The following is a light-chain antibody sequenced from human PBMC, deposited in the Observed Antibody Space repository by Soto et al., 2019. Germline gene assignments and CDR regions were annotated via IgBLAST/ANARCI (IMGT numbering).Light chain of an antibody. V-gene: IGKV3-15*01. CDR2: GAS. CDR1: QTSSSN. Sequence: DIVMTQSPATLSVSPGERSTLTCRPGQTSSSNLPWFQQKPGQTPRHLIYGASTRAAGITARFSGSGSGTDFTLTITSLQYDDFSVYYCQQYNNWPPFTFGPGTKVDIK. CDR3: QQYNNWPPFT. J-gene: IGKJ3*01.